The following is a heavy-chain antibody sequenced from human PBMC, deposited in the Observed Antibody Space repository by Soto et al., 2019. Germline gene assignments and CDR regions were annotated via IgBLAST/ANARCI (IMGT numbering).Heavy chain of an antibody. CDR1: GYIFTNYY. Sequence: GASVKVSCKASGYIFTNYYIHWVRQAPGQGLEWMGIINLSADRTSYAQKFQGRFTVTMDTSTSTVYMELGSLRSEDTAVYYCVRDPSSGYRSFDYWGQGPLVTVSS. CDR3: VRDPSSGYRSFDY. V-gene: IGHV1-46*03. D-gene: IGHD3-22*01. CDR2: INLSADRT. J-gene: IGHJ4*02.